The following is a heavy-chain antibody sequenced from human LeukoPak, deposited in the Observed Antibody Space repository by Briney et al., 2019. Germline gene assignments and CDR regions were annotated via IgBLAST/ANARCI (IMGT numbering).Heavy chain of an antibody. CDR1: GGTFSSYA. CDR2: IIPIFGTA. D-gene: IGHD6-19*01. J-gene: IGHJ6*03. V-gene: IGHV1-69*06. Sequence: SVKVSCKASGGTFSSYAISWVRQAPGRGLEWMGGIIPIFGTANYAQKFQGRVTITADKSTSTAYMELSSLRSEDTAVYYCASSGYYYYMDVWGKGTTVTVSS. CDR3: ASSGYYYYMDV.